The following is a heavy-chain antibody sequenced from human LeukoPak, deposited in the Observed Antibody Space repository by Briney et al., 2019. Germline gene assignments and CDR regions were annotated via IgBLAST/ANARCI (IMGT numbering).Heavy chain of an antibody. D-gene: IGHD1-7*01. CDR2: IYSGGST. Sequence: PGGSLRLSCAASGFTISSNYMSWVRQAPGKGLEWVADIYSGGSTYYADSVKGRFTISRDDSKNTLYLQMNSLRAEDTAVYYCARVGTGTLYYYYYYMDVWGKGTTVTVSS. CDR3: ARVGTGTLYYYYYYMDV. J-gene: IGHJ6*03. CDR1: GFTISSNY. V-gene: IGHV3-66*02.